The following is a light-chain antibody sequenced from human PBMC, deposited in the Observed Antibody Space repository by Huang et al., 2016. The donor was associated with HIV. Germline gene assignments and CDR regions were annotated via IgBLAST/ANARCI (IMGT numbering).Light chain of an antibody. CDR1: QSVNNNY. Sequence: EILLTQSPDTLSLSPGERATLSCRARQSVNNNYLAWYQQKPGQAPRLLIYCASTRATGIPDRFSGSGSGTYFNLTISRLEPDDFAVYYCQQFGSSPPYSFGQGTKLEIK. CDR2: CAS. J-gene: IGKJ2*03. CDR3: QQFGSSPPYS. V-gene: IGKV3-20*01.